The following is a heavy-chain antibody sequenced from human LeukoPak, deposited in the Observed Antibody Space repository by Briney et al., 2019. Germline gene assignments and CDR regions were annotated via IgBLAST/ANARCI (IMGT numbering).Heavy chain of an antibody. CDR3: ARGDSSSWYNLFDY. V-gene: IGHV1-2*02. CDR1: GYTFTGYY. D-gene: IGHD6-13*01. CDR2: IKPNSGDT. J-gene: IGHJ4*02. Sequence: GSVKVSCKASGYTFTGYYMHWVRQAPGQGLEWMGWIKPNSGDTKYAQKFQGRVTMTRDTSISTVYMELSRLRSDDTAVYYCARGDSSSWYNLFDYWGQGTLVTVSS.